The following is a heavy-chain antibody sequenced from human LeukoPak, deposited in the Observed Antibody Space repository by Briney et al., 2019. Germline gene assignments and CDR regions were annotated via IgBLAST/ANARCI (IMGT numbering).Heavy chain of an antibody. D-gene: IGHD3-3*01. V-gene: IGHV1-46*01. CDR2: INPSGGST. Sequence: ASVKVSCKASGYTFTSYYMHWVRQAPGQGLEWMGIINPSGGSTSYAQKFQGRATMTRDTSTSTVYMELSSLRSEDTAVYYCAREGDDFWSGYPYYFDYWGQGTLVTVSS. CDR1: GYTFTSYY. J-gene: IGHJ4*02. CDR3: AREGDDFWSGYPYYFDY.